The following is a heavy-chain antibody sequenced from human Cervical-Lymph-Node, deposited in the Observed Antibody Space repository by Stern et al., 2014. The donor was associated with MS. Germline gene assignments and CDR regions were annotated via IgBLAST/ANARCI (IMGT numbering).Heavy chain of an antibody. D-gene: IGHD6-13*01. V-gene: IGHV4-61*02. CDR2: IYTSGST. CDR1: GGSISSGSYY. J-gene: IGHJ4*02. Sequence: QLQLQESGPGLVKPSQTLSLTCTVSGGSISSGSYYWSWIRQPAGKGLEWIGRIYTSGSTNYNPSLKSRVTLSVDTSKNPVPLKLSSVTAADTAVYYCARGGIAAADYWGQGTLVTVSS. CDR3: ARGGIAAADY.